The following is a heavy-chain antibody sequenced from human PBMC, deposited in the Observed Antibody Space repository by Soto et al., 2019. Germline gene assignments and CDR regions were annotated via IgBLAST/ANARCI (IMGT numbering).Heavy chain of an antibody. J-gene: IGHJ4*02. CDR3: VGDGNNWNDFDY. V-gene: IGHV4-39*02. D-gene: IGHD1-20*01. Sequence: SETLSLTCTVSGGSISSSSYYWGWIRQPPGKGLEWIGSIYYSGSTYYNPSLKSRVTISVDTSKNQFSLKLSSVTAADTAVYYCVGDGNNWNDFDYWGQGTLVTVSS. CDR2: IYYSGST. CDR1: GGSISSSSYY.